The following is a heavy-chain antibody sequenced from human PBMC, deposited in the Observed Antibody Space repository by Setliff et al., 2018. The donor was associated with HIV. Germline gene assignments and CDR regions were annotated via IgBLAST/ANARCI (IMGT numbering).Heavy chain of an antibody. V-gene: IGHV1-46*01. D-gene: IGHD3-22*01. J-gene: IGHJ4*02. CDR2: INPSGVTT. Sequence: ASVKVSCKASGYTFTSYYMHWVRQGPGQGLEWMGMINPSGVTTNYAQKFQGRVTMTRNTSISTAYMELSSLRSEDTAVYYCARGTYDSDYWGQGTLVTVSS. CDR3: ARGTYDSDY. CDR1: GYTFTSYY.